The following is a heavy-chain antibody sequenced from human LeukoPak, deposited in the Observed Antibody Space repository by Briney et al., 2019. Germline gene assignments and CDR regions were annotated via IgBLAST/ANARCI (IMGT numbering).Heavy chain of an antibody. CDR2: ISSSGSYI. Sequence: GGSLRLSCAASGFTFSSYSMSWVRQAPGKGLEWVSCISSSGSYIYYADSVKGRFTISRDNAKNSLYLQMNSLRAEDTAVYYCAELGITMIGGVWGKGTTVTISS. J-gene: IGHJ6*04. CDR1: GFTFSSYS. D-gene: IGHD3-10*02. V-gene: IGHV3-21*01. CDR3: AELGITMIGGV.